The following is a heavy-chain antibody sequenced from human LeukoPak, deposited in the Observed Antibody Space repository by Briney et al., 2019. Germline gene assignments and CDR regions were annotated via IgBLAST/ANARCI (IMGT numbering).Heavy chain of an antibody. Sequence: GGSLRLSCAASGFTFSSYAMHWVRQAPGKGLEWVAVISYDGSNKYYADSVKGRFTISRDNSKNTLYLQMNSLRVEDTAVYYCARSIAAAPLWHWGQGTLVTDSS. J-gene: IGHJ1*01. V-gene: IGHV3-30-3*01. CDR2: ISYDGSNK. CDR3: ARSIAAAPLWH. CDR1: GFTFSSYA. D-gene: IGHD6-13*01.